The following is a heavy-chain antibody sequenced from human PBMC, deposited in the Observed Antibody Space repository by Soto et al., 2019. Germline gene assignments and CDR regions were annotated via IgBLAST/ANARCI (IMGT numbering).Heavy chain of an antibody. CDR1: GDSVSSKIAA. Sequence: SETLSHTCVISGDSVSSKIAAWNWIRQSPSRGLEWQGRTYYRSKRDNDYAGSVNSRITVNPHTSKNRFSLQLKSVTPEDTAAYYCARVRTGWYLATDDYYGMDVWGQETTVT. CDR2: TYYRSKRDN. CDR3: ARVRTGWYLATDDYYGMDV. D-gene: IGHD6-19*01. J-gene: IGHJ6*02. V-gene: IGHV6-1*01.